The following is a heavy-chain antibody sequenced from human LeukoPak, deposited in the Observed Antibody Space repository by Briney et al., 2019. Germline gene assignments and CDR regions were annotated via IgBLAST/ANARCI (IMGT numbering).Heavy chain of an antibody. CDR3: ARWGLHYDFLTAYYSTLPLGS. J-gene: IGHJ5*02. Sequence: SETLSLSCSVSGDSINNSTHCWAWIRQPRGEGLECLGTVYYSGATYCHPTLDSRVPITVDTSKNQFSLKLSSVTAADTAVYYCARWGLHYDFLTAYYSTLPLGSWGQGTLVTVSS. CDR2: VYYSGAT. CDR1: GDSINNSTHC. D-gene: IGHD3-9*01. V-gene: IGHV4-39*01.